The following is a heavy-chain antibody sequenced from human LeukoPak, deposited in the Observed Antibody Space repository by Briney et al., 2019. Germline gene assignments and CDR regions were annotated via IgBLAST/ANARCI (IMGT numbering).Heavy chain of an antibody. CDR3: ARDQGFSYYYYYMDV. Sequence: GGSLRLSCAASGFTVSGNYMSWVRQAPGKGLEWVANINQDGSEKYYVDSVKARFTISRDNAKNSLYLQMNSLRAEDTAVYYCARDQGFSYYYYYMDVWGKGTTVTVSS. D-gene: IGHD3-3*01. CDR2: INQDGSEK. J-gene: IGHJ6*03. V-gene: IGHV3-7*01. CDR1: GFTVSGNY.